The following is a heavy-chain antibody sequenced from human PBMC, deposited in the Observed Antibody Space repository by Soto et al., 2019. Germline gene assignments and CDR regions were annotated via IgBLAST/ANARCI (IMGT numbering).Heavy chain of an antibody. D-gene: IGHD3-3*01. CDR2: IYYTGST. CDR1: GGSISSAAYY. V-gene: IGHV4-30-4*01. J-gene: IGHJ6*02. Sequence: SETLSLTCTVSGGSISSAAYYWGWIRQPPGKGLEWIGNIYYTGSTYYNPSLKSPVTISLDTSKNQFSLELSSVTAADTAVYFCARIFFAVEIFAMDVWGRGTTVTVSS. CDR3: ARIFFAVEIFAMDV.